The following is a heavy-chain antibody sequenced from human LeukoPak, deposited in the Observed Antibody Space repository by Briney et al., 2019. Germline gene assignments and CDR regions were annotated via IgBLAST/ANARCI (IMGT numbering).Heavy chain of an antibody. D-gene: IGHD1-1*01. CDR1: GYTFTSYD. CDR3: ARGRRSTTGTIYYFDY. J-gene: IGHJ4*02. V-gene: IGHV1-8*03. Sequence: ASVKVSCKASGYTFTSYDINWVRQATGQGLEWMGWMNPNSGNTGYAQKFQGRVTITRNTSISTAYMELSSLRSEDTAVYYCARGRRSTTGTIYYFDYWGQGTLVTVSS. CDR2: MNPNSGNT.